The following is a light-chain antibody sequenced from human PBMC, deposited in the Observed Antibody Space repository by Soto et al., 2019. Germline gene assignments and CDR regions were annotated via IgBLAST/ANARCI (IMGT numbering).Light chain of an antibody. V-gene: IGKV3-11*01. CDR2: DAY. Sequence: IVLTQAPASMSLYPGDRATLSCSASQSVSSHFAWYQHKSGQAPRLLIYDAYKRATGIPARFSGSGSGTEFTLTISSLQPEDFSTYYCQQLSNYPIIFGQGTRLEIK. J-gene: IGKJ5*01. CDR3: QQLSNYPII. CDR1: QSVSSH.